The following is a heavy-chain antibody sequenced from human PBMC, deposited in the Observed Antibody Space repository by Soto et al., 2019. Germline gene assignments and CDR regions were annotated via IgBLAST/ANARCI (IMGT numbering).Heavy chain of an antibody. V-gene: IGHV3-7*05. CDR3: ARVASIAAIY. J-gene: IGHJ4*02. CDR1: GFTFSNYW. Sequence: EVQLVESGGGLVQPGGSLRLSCVASGFTFSNYWMSWVRQGPGKGLEWVANIKQDGNEKFYVESVRGRFTLSRDNAKNSLYLQMNSLRAEDTAVYYCARVASIAAIYWGQGTLVTVSS. D-gene: IGHD6-6*01. CDR2: IKQDGNEK.